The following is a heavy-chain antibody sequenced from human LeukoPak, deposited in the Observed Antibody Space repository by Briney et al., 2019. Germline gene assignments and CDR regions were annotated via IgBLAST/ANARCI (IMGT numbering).Heavy chain of an antibody. D-gene: IGHD5-12*01. CDR3: ARGYSGYDCLGY. CDR2: ISYDGSNK. V-gene: IGHV3-30-3*01. J-gene: IGHJ4*02. CDR1: GFTFSSYA. Sequence: GGSLRLSCAASGFTFSSYAMHWVRQAPGKGLEWVAVISYDGSNKYYADSVKGRFTISRDNSKNTLYLQMNSLRAEDTAVYYCARGYSGYDCLGYWGQGTLVTVSS.